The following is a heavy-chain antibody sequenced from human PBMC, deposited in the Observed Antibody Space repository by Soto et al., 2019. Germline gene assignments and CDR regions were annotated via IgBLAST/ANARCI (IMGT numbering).Heavy chain of an antibody. V-gene: IGHV3-33*01. CDR3: ARDRPDPITMVRGVIDY. Sequence: QVQLVESGGGVVQPGRSLRLSCAASGFTFSSYGMHWVRQAPGKGLGGGAVLGNVGSNKNYADSVKGRFTISRDNSKNTLYLQMNSLRAEDTAVYYCARDRPDPITMVRGVIDYWGQGTLVTVSS. CDR1: GFTFSSYG. J-gene: IGHJ4*02. CDR2: LGNVGSNK. D-gene: IGHD3-10*01.